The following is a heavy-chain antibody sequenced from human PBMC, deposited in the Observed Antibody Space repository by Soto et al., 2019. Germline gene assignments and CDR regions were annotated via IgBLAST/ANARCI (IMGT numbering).Heavy chain of an antibody. V-gene: IGHV4-59*01. CDR2: VDYYGST. Sequence: SETLSLTCTVSGGSISSYYWSWIRQPPGKGLEWIGYVDYYGSTNYNPSLKSRLTISVDTSKNQFSLKLSSVTAADTAVYYCSRDGPIVGATDYYYGMDVWGQGTTVTVSS. CDR3: SRDGPIVGATDYYYGMDV. CDR1: GGSISSYY. J-gene: IGHJ6*02. D-gene: IGHD1-26*01.